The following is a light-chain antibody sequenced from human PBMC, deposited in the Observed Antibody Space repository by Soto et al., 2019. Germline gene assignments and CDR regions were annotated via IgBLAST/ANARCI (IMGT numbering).Light chain of an antibody. Sequence: QSVLTQPRSVSGSPGQSVTISCTGTSSDVGGYNYVSWYQHHPGKAPKLMISEVSRRPSGVPDRFSGSKSGNTASLTISGLQAEDEADYYCCSHAGTYTGVFGGGTKVTVL. CDR3: CSHAGTYTGV. J-gene: IGLJ3*02. CDR1: SSDVGGYNY. V-gene: IGLV2-11*01. CDR2: EVS.